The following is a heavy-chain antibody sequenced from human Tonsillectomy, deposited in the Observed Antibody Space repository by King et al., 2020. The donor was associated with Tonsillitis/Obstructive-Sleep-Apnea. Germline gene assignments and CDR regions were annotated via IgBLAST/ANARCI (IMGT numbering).Heavy chain of an antibody. D-gene: IGHD6-19*01. J-gene: IGHJ4*02. CDR2: IYYSGST. V-gene: IGHV4-31*03. Sequence: VQLQESGPGLVKPSQTLSLTCTVSGGSISSGGYYWTWIRQHPGKGLEWIGYIYYSGSTYYKPSLKSRVTISIDTSKNQFSLKLSSVTAADTAVYFCARDNRGLSPTSYSSGWYYFDYWGQGTLVTVSS. CDR3: ARDNRGLSPTSYSSGWYYFDY. CDR1: GGSISSGGYY.